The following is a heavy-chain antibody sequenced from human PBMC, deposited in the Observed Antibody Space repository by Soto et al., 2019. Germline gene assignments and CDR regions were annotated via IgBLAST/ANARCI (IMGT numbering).Heavy chain of an antibody. D-gene: IGHD3-10*01. CDR2: ISSSSSYI. V-gene: IGHV3-21*01. J-gene: IGHJ4*02. Sequence: EVQLVESGGGLVKPGGSLRLSCAASGFTFSSYSMNWVRQAPGKGLEWVSSISSSSSYIYYADSVKGRFTISRDNAKNSLYLQVNSLRAEEPAVYYCARSYDSAGSIDCWGQGTLVNVSS. CDR3: ARSYDSAGSIDC. CDR1: GFTFSSYS.